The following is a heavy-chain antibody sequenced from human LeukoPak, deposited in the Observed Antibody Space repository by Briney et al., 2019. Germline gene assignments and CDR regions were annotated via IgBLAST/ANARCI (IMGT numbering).Heavy chain of an antibody. CDR2: INPNSGGT. CDR1: GYTFTGYY. J-gene: IGHJ5*02. D-gene: IGHD6-19*01. CDR3: ARADSSGANWFDP. V-gene: IGHV1-2*02. Sequence: WASVKVSCKASGYTFTGYYMHWVRQAPGQGLEWMGWINPNSGGTNYAQKFQGRVTMTRDTSISTAYMELSRLRSDDTAVYYCARADSSGANWFDPWGQGTLVTVSS.